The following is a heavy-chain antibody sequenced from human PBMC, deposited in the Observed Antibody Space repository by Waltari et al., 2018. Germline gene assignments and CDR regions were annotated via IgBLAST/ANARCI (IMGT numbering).Heavy chain of an antibody. CDR2: INHSGST. V-gene: IGHV4-34*01. D-gene: IGHD3-22*01. CDR1: GWSFSGYY. J-gene: IGHJ5*02. CDR3: ARGITMIT. Sequence: QVQLQQWGAGLLKPSETLSLPCAVYGWSFSGYYWSWIRQPPGKGLEWIGEINHSGSTNYNPSLKSRVTISVDTSKNQFSLKLSSVTAADTAVYYCARGITMITWGQGTLVTVSS.